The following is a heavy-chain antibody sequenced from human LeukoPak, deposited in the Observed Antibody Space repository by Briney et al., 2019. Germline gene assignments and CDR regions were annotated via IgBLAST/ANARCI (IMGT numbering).Heavy chain of an antibody. CDR2: IKQDGSKK. CDR1: GFPFSSYW. CDR3: TRVGYIDEGIDY. J-gene: IGHJ4*02. D-gene: IGHD5-24*01. V-gene: IGHV3-7*04. Sequence: GGSLRLSCVASGFPFSSYWMTWVRQAPGKGLEWVANIKQDGSKKSYVDSVKGRFTISRDNAKNSLYLQVNSLRAEDTAIYYCTRVGYIDEGIDYWGQGTLVTVSS.